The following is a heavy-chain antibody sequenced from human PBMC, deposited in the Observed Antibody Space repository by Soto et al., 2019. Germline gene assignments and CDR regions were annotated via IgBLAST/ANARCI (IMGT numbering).Heavy chain of an antibody. V-gene: IGHV1-69*13. Sequence: ASVKVSCKASGGTFSSYAISWVRQAPGQGLEWMGGIIPIFGTANYAQKFQGRVTITADESTSTAYMELSSLRSEDTAVYYCAIETTPRGWGSQDDAFDIWGQGTMVTFSS. J-gene: IGHJ3*02. D-gene: IGHD7-27*01. CDR1: GGTFSSYA. CDR2: IIPIFGTA. CDR3: AIETTPRGWGSQDDAFDI.